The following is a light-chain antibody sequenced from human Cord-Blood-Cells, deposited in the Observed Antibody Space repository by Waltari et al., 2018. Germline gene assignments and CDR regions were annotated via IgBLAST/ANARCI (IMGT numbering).Light chain of an antibody. CDR1: SSDVGSYNL. CDR2: EVS. J-gene: IGLJ1*01. Sequence: QSALTQPASVSGSPGQSITISCTGTSSDVGSYNLVSWYQQHPGKAPKLMIYEVSKRPSGVSSRFSGSKSGHTASLTISGLQAEDEADYYWCSYAGSSTYVFGTGTKVTVL. CDR3: CSYAGSSTYV. V-gene: IGLV2-23*02.